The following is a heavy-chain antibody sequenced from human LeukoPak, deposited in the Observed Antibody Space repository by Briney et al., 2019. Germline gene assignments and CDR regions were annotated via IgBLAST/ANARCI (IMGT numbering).Heavy chain of an antibody. Sequence: GGSLRLSCVVSGFTFSDFHMSWLRQAPGKGLEWISYITNSGSDIEYADSVKGRFTISWDDAKKSLYLEMNTLRAEDTAIYYCACPYRSRFDYWGQGTLVTVSS. J-gene: IGHJ4*02. CDR2: ITNSGSDI. D-gene: IGHD6-13*01. V-gene: IGHV3-11*01. CDR1: GFTFSDFH. CDR3: ACPYRSRFDY.